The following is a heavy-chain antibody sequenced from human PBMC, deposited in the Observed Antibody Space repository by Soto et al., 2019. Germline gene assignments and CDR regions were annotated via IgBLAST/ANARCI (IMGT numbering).Heavy chain of an antibody. CDR3: ARSGSYSASFDI. D-gene: IGHD1-26*01. CDR2: IYTSGST. V-gene: IGHV4-4*07. CDR1: GGSISSCY. Sequence: SETLSLTCTVSGGSISSCYWSWIRQPAGKGLEWIGRIYTSGSTNYNPSLKSRVTMSVDTSKNQFSLKLSSVTAADTAVYYCARSGSYSASFDIWGQGTMVTASS. J-gene: IGHJ3*02.